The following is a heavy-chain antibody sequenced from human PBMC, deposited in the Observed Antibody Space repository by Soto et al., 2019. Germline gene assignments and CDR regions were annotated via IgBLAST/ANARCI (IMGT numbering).Heavy chain of an antibody. CDR1: GYTFTSYD. V-gene: IGHV1-8*01. J-gene: IGHJ4*02. D-gene: IGHD7-27*01. CDR2: MNPNSGNT. Sequence: QVQLVQSGAEVKKPGASVKVSCKAAGYTFTSYDINWVRQATGQDFEWMGWMNPNSGNTAYAQKFQGRVTMTRDTSKSTACMELSSLTAEDTAVYYCARGPRNWGVDYWGQGTLVTVSS. CDR3: ARGPRNWGVDY.